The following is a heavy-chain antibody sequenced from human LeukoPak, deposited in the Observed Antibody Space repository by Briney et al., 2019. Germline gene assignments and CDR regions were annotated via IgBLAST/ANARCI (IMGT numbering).Heavy chain of an antibody. D-gene: IGHD3-22*01. CDR3: AIMHPYYDARGYWVQ. V-gene: IGHV3-23*01. CDR1: GFTFSSYA. J-gene: IGHJ4*02. CDR2: ISISGGST. Sequence: QTGGSLRLSCAASGFTFSSYAMSWVRQAPGKGLEWLSGISISGGSTSYADSVKGRFTISRDNPRNTLYMEMNSLRVEDTAVYYCAIMHPYYDARGYWVQWGQGTLVTVSS.